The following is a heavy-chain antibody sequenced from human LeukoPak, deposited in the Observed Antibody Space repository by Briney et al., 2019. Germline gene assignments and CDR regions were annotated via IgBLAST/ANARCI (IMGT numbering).Heavy chain of an antibody. V-gene: IGHV3-21*01. CDR2: ISSSSSYI. Sequence: GGSLRLSCAASGFTFSSYSMNWVRQAPGKGLEWVSSISSSSSYIHYADSVKGRFTISRDNAKNSQYLQMNSLRAEDTVVYYCARDILTSIDYWGQGTLVTVSS. CDR3: ARDILTSIDY. D-gene: IGHD3-9*01. CDR1: GFTFSSYS. J-gene: IGHJ4*02.